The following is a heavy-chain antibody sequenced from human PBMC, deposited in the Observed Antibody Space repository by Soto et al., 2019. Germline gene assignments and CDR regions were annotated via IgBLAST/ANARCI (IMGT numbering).Heavy chain of an antibody. CDR1: GGTFSSYA. CDR3: ARDLVRIAAAGTDYYYYGMDV. CDR2: IIPIFGRA. J-gene: IGHJ6*02. D-gene: IGHD6-13*01. Sequence: QVQLVQSGAEVKKPGSSVKVSCKASGGTFSSYAISWVRQAPGQGLEWMGGIIPIFGRANYAQKFQGRVTITADESTSTAYMELSSLRSEDTAVYYCARDLVRIAAAGTDYYYYGMDVWGQGTTVTVSS. V-gene: IGHV1-69*01.